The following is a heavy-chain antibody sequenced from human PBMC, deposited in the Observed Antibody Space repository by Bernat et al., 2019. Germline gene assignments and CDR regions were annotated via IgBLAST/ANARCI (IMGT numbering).Heavy chain of an antibody. J-gene: IGHJ1*01. CDR2: IKQDGSEK. CDR3: ERDQAVYDYMWGSWTEYFQH. D-gene: IGHD3-16*01. CDR1: GFTFSSYW. V-gene: IGHV3-7*04. Sequence: EVQLVESGGGLVQPGGSLRLSCAASGFTFSSYWMSWVRQAPGKGLEWVANIKQDGSEKYYVDSVKGRFTISRDNAKNSLYLQMNSLRAEDTAVYYCERDQAVYDYMWGSWTEYFQHWGQGTLVTVSS.